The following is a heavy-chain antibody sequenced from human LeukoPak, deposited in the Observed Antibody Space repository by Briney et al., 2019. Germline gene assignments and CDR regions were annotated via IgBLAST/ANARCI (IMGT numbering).Heavy chain of an antibody. Sequence: GGSLRLSCAASGFTFSSYGMHWVRQAPGKGLEWVAVIWYDGSNKYYADSAKGRFTISRDNSKNTLYLQMNSLRAEDTAVYYCAGMGAQFSIDYWGQGTLVTVSS. D-gene: IGHD1-26*01. CDR2: IWYDGSNK. V-gene: IGHV3-33*01. CDR1: GFTFSSYG. J-gene: IGHJ4*02. CDR3: AGMGAQFSIDY.